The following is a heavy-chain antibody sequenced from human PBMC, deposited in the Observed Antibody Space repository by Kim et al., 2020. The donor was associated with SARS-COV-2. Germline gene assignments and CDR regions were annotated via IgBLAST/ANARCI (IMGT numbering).Heavy chain of an antibody. CDR1: GFTFGDYA. Sequence: GGSLRLSCTASGFTFGDYAMSWFRQAPGKGLEWVGFIRSKAYGGTTEYAASVKGRFTISRDDSKSIAYLQMNSLKTEDTAVYYCTRTSSWYNSNDAVDIWGQGTMVTVSS. D-gene: IGHD6-13*01. V-gene: IGHV3-49*03. CDR2: IRSKAYGGTT. CDR3: TRTSSWYNSNDAVDI. J-gene: IGHJ3*02.